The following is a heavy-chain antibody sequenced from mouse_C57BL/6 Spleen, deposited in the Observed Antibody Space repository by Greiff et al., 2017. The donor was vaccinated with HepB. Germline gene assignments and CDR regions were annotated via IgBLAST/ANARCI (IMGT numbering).Heavy chain of an antibody. Sequence: QVQLQQPGAELVKPGASVKLSCKASGYTFTSYWMHWVKQRPGRGLEWIGRIDPNSGGTKYNEKFKSKATLTVDKPSSTAYMQLSSRTSEDSAVYYCARRDYSNYDYAMDYWGQGTSVTVSS. J-gene: IGHJ4*01. CDR1: GYTFTSYW. CDR2: IDPNSGGT. V-gene: IGHV1-72*01. CDR3: ARRDYSNYDYAMDY. D-gene: IGHD2-5*01.